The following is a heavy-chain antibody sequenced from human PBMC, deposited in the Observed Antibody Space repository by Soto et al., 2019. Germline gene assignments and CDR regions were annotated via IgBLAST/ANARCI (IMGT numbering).Heavy chain of an antibody. CDR1: GFTVSSDS. Sequence: EVQLVETGGDLIQPAGSLRLSCAASGFTVSSDSMTWVRQAPGKGLEWISIIYSDNNTDYADSVKGRFSISRDTSKNILYPQMNSLRAEDTAEYYCARHYSAMGVWGQGTTVTVSS. CDR3: ARHYSAMGV. J-gene: IGHJ6*02. CDR2: IYSDNNT. V-gene: IGHV3-53*02.